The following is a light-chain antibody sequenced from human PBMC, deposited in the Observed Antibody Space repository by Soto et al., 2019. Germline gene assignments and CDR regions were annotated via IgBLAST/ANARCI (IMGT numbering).Light chain of an antibody. Sequence: VLPQPPSVSAAPGQKVTISCSGSSSNIGGNSVSWYQQLPGTAPKLLIYDDNKRPSGIPDRFSGSKSGTSATLGITGFQTGDEADYYCGSWDSSLSAYVFGTGTKVTVL. CDR2: DDN. CDR3: GSWDSSLSAYV. CDR1: SSNIGGNS. J-gene: IGLJ1*01. V-gene: IGLV1-51*01.